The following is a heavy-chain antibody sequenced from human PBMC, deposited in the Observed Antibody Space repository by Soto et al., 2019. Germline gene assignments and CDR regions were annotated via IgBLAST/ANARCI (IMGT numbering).Heavy chain of an antibody. V-gene: IGHV1-69*02. Sequence: QVQLVQSGAEVKKPGSSVKVSCKASGGTFSSYTISWVRQAPGQGLEWMGRIIPILGIANYAQKFQGRVTITADKSTSTAYMGLSSLRSEDTAVYYCARTTMTTVVTPRNYYYCMDVWGQGTTVTVSS. CDR3: ARTTMTTVVTPRNYYYCMDV. CDR1: GGTFSSYT. J-gene: IGHJ6*02. D-gene: IGHD4-17*01. CDR2: IIPILGIA.